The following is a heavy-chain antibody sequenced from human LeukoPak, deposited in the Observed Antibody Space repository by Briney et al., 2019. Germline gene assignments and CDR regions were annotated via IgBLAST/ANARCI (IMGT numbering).Heavy chain of an antibody. CDR2: INDSGGRT. D-gene: IGHD3-22*01. J-gene: IGHJ1*01. CDR3: AKDGGSYSFQH. CDR1: GFTFSTYA. V-gene: IGHV3-23*01. Sequence: GGSLRLSCAASGFTFSTYAMSWVREATGKGLEWVSGINDSGGRTYYADSVKGRFTISRDNSKNTLYLQMNSLRAEDTAVYYCAKDGGSYSFQHWGQGTLVTVSS.